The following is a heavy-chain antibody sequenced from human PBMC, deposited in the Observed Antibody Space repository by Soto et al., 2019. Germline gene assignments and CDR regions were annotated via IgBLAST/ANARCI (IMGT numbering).Heavy chain of an antibody. Sequence: QVQLVQSGAEVKKPGASVKVSCKASGYTFTGYYMHWVRQAPGQGPEWMGWINPNSGGTTYAQKFQGRVTVTRDTSISTAYMELSSLRSDDTAVYYCARGGISSLDYCGQGTLVTVSS. CDR2: INPNSGGT. CDR1: GYTFTGYY. J-gene: IGHJ4*02. D-gene: IGHD6-6*01. V-gene: IGHV1-2*02. CDR3: ARGGISSLDY.